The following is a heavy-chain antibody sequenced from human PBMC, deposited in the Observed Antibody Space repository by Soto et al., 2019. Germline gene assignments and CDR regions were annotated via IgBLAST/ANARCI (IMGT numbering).Heavy chain of an antibody. CDR2: IKHEGSER. Sequence: GGSLRLSCAASGFTFSSYWMSWVRQSPGKGLEWLANIKHEGSERYSLDSVKCRFTISKDYAKNSLYLQINSMRAEDTALYYFASSPWVAAADYYYYGMDVRGQGSTVTFS. CDR3: ASSPWVAAADYYYYGMDV. J-gene: IGHJ6*02. D-gene: IGHD2-15*01. CDR1: GFTFSSYW. V-gene: IGHV3-7*01.